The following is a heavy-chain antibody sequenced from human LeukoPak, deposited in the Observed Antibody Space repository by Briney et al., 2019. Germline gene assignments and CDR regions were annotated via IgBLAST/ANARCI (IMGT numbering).Heavy chain of an antibody. D-gene: IGHD3-22*01. Sequence: PGGSLRLSCAASGFTFSSYWMSWVRQAPGKGLEWVANIKQDGSEKYYVDSVKGRFTISRDNAKNSLYLQMNSLRAEDTAVYYCARDEGDYYDSSGYYYIWGQGTLVTVSS. CDR1: GFTFSSYW. V-gene: IGHV3-7*01. J-gene: IGHJ4*02. CDR3: ARDEGDYYDSSGYYYI. CDR2: IKQDGSEK.